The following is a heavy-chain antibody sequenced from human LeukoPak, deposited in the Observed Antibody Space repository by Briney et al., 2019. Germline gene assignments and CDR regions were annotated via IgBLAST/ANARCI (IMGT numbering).Heavy chain of an antibody. CDR1: GFTFSSYS. V-gene: IGHV3-21*01. J-gene: IGHJ4*02. Sequence: PGGSLRLSCAASGFTFSSYSMNWVRQAPGKGLEWVSSISSSGRYIYYADSVKGRFTISRDNAKNSLNLQMYSLRPEDTAVYYCARSWGLIGAAGVWGQGTLVTVSS. D-gene: IGHD6-13*01. CDR2: ISSSGRYI. CDR3: ARSWGLIGAAGV.